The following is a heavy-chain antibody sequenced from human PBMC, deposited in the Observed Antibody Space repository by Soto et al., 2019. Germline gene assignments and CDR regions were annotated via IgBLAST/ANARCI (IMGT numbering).Heavy chain of an antibody. D-gene: IGHD5-12*01. V-gene: IGHV4-59*01. J-gene: IGHJ4*02. CDR2: IYYSGST. Sequence: QVQLQESGPGLVKPSETLSLTCTVSGGSISSYYWSWIRQPPGKGLEWIGYIYYSGSTNYNPSLKSRVTTSVDTSKNQFSLKLSSVTAADTAVYYCARESGRDGYNFGYWGQGTLVTVSS. CDR1: GGSISSYY. CDR3: ARESGRDGYNFGY.